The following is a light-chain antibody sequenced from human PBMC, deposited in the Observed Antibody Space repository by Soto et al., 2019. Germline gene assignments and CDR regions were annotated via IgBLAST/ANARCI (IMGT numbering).Light chain of an antibody. CDR1: QSVSTR. V-gene: IGKV1-39*01. CDR2: DAS. CDR3: QQSYSTLIT. J-gene: IGKJ5*01. Sequence: DIQMTQSPSTLSASVGDRVTITCRASQSVSTRLAWYQQKPGKAPKLLIYDASSLQTGVPSRFSGSGSGTDFTLTISSLQPEDFATYYCQQSYSTLITFGQGTRLEIK.